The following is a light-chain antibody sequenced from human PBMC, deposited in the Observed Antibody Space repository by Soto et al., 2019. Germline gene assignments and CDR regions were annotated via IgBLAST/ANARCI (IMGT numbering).Light chain of an antibody. CDR2: GDN. CDR3: QSYDNSLNHVV. J-gene: IGLJ2*01. V-gene: IGLV1-40*01. Sequence: QSVLTQPPSVSGAPGQRVTIPCTGSSSNIGSFYDVHWYQQLPGTVPKLLIYGDNNRPSGVPDRFSGSKSGTAASLAITGLQAKDEADYYCQSYDNSLNHVVFGGGTQLTVL. CDR1: SSNIGSFYD.